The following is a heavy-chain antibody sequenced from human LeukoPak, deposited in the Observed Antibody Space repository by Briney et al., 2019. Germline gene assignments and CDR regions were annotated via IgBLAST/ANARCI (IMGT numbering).Heavy chain of an antibody. Sequence: PGGSLRLSCAVSGVTFSSYAMNWVRKGPGKGLEWVSAINPGGGSTYYADSVKGRFTISRDNSKNTLYLQMNSLRAEDTAIYYCAKAGGNSFFDYWGQGTLVTVSS. J-gene: IGHJ4*02. V-gene: IGHV3-23*01. CDR2: INPGGGST. D-gene: IGHD1-7*01. CDR1: GVTFSSYA. CDR3: AKAGGNSFFDY.